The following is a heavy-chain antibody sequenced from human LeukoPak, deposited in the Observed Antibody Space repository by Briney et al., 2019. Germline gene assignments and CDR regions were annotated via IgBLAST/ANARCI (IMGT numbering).Heavy chain of an antibody. Sequence: ASVKVSCKASGYTFTSYGISWVRQAPGQGLEWMGWISAYNGNTHYAQKLQGRVTMTTDTSTSTVYMELRSLRSDDTAVYYCAREGPFMVRGVTASDSWGQGTLVTVSS. CDR1: GYTFTSYG. CDR3: AREGPFMVRGVTASDS. V-gene: IGHV1-18*01. CDR2: ISAYNGNT. D-gene: IGHD3-10*01. J-gene: IGHJ4*02.